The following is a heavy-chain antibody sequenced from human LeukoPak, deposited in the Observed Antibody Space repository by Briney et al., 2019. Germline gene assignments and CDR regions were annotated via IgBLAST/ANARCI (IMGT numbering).Heavy chain of an antibody. CDR3: ARASGSGDYTAFDI. CDR2: INPDIGGT. CDR1: GYTFTGYY. V-gene: IGHV1-2*02. J-gene: IGHJ3*02. Sequence: GASVKVSCKASGYTFTGYYIHWVRQAPGQGLEWMGWINPDIGGTNYAQKFQGRITMTRDTSISTVYMDLSSLRSDDTAVYFCARASGSGDYTAFDIWGQGTMVTVSS. D-gene: IGHD4-17*01.